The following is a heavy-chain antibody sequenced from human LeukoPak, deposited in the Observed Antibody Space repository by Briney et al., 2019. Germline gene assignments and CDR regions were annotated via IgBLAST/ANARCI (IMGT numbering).Heavy chain of an antibody. J-gene: IGHJ4*02. CDR1: GFTFSDYG. Sequence: GGSLRLSCVASGFTFSDYGMHWVRQAPGKGLEWVSVLYSGGNTYYADSVKGRFTISRDNSKNTLYLQMNSLRAEDTAVYYCARYDGGSGPFDYWGQGTLVTVSS. CDR2: LYSGGNT. V-gene: IGHV3-53*01. D-gene: IGHD3-10*01. CDR3: ARYDGGSGPFDY.